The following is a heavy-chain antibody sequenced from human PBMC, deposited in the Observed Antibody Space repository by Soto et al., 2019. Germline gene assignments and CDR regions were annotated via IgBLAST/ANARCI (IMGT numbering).Heavy chain of an antibody. CDR2: ISSSSSYI. CDR1: GFTFSSYS. CDR3: ARDGYCSSTSCYNWFDY. V-gene: IGHV3-21*01. D-gene: IGHD2-2*02. Sequence: PGGSLRLSCAASGFTFSSYSMNWVRQAPGKGLEWVSSISSSSSYIYYADSVKGRFTISRDNAKNSLYLQMNSLRAEDTAVYYCARDGYCSSTSCYNWFDYWGQGTLVTVSS. J-gene: IGHJ4*02.